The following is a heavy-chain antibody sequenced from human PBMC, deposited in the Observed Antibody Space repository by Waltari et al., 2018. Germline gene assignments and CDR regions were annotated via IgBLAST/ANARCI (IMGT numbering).Heavy chain of an antibody. D-gene: IGHD5-12*01. CDR2: INHSGST. CDR1: GGSFSGYY. CDR3: ARRDGYNVDI. Sequence: QVQLQQWGAGLLKPSETLSLTCAVYGGSFSGYYWSWIRQPPGKGLEWIGEINHSGSTSDNPSLKSRVTISVDTSKNQFSLKLSSVTAADTAVYYCARRDGYNVDIWGQGTMVTVSS. J-gene: IGHJ3*02. V-gene: IGHV4-34*01.